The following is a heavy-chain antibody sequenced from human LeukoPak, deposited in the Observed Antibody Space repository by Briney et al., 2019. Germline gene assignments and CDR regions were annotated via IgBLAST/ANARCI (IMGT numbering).Heavy chain of an antibody. V-gene: IGHV3-48*03. CDR3: ARFILVGATGAFDI. D-gene: IGHD1-26*01. Sequence: GGSLRLSCAASGFSFSSSGMNWLRQAPGKGLEWVSYISSTGSTIYYADSVKGRFTISRDNARSSLFLSMSSLRAEDTAVYYCARFILVGATGAFDIWGQGTMITVS. CDR2: ISSTGSTI. CDR1: GFSFSSSG. J-gene: IGHJ3*02.